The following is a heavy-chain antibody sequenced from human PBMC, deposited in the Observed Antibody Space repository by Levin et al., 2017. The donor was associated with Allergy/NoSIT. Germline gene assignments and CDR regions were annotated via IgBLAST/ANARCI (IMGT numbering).Heavy chain of an antibody. CDR1: GASISSSDW. J-gene: IGHJ4*02. CDR3: LRNGVPSYFDS. D-gene: IGHD3-10*01. Sequence: SETLSLTCAVSGASISSSDWWTWVRQPPGKGLEWIGEIYLRGSSSYNPSLMSRATISVDKSQNKFSLRLRSVTAADTALYYCLRNGVPSYFDSWGQGTLVTVSS. V-gene: IGHV4-4*02. CDR2: IYLRGSS.